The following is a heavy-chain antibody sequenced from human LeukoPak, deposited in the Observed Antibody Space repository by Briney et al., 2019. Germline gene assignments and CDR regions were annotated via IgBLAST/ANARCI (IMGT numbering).Heavy chain of an antibody. CDR3: ARHGRDIVVVPAAILYFDY. Sequence: SETLSLTCTVSGGSISSSSYYWGWIRQPPGKGLEWIGSIYYSGSTYYNPSLKSRVTISVDTSTNQFSLKLSSVTAADTAVYYCARHGRDIVVVPAAILYFDYWGQGTLVTVSS. D-gene: IGHD2-2*02. CDR1: GGSISSSSYY. J-gene: IGHJ4*02. V-gene: IGHV4-39*01. CDR2: IYYSGST.